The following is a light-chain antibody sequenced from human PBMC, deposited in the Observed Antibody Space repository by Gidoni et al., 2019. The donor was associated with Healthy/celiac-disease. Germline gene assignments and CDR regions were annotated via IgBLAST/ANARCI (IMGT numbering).Light chain of an antibody. Sequence: EIELTQSPGTLSLSPGERPTLSCRASQSVSSSYLAWYQQKPGQAPRLLIYGASSRATGIPDRFSGSGSGTDFTLTISRLEPEDFAVYYCQQYGSSLTWTFGQGTKVEIK. CDR3: QQYGSSLTWT. CDR1: QSVSSSY. J-gene: IGKJ1*01. CDR2: GAS. V-gene: IGKV3-20*01.